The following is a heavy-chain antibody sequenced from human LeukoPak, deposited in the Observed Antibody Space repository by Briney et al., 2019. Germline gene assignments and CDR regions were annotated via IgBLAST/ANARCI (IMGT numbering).Heavy chain of an antibody. CDR1: GFTFSSYE. J-gene: IGHJ4*02. CDR3: AKDREGFLEWAKPYYPLDY. V-gene: IGHV3-48*03. CDR2: ISSSGSTI. Sequence: GGSLRLSCAASGFTFSSYEMNWVRQAPGKGLEWVSYISSSGSTIYYADSVKGRFTISRDNSKNTLYLQMNSLRAEDTAVYYCAKDREGFLEWAKPYYPLDYWGQGTLVTVSS. D-gene: IGHD3-3*01.